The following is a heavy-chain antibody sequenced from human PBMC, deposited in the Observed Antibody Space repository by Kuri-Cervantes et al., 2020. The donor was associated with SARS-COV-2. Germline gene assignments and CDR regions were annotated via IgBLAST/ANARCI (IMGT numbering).Heavy chain of an antibody. Sequence: GESLKTSCVGARYPFSTYAMRWARQAPGKGLEWVAATSASGNTPFYADSVKGRFNISRDNSKTTLYFQMDNLRAEDTAFYYCTKGSVMIPVPNAWGQGTLVTVSS. CDR2: TSASGNTP. CDR1: RYPFSTYA. D-gene: IGHD2-21*01. V-gene: IGHV3-23*01. CDR3: TKGSVMIPVPNA. J-gene: IGHJ5*02.